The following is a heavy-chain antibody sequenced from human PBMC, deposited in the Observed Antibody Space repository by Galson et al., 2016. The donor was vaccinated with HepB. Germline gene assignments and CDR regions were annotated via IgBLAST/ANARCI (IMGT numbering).Heavy chain of an antibody. Sequence: SLRLSCAASGFTFSTYAMHWVRQAPGKGLEWVAGISFDGSNKYYADFVKGRFTISRDNSKNTLYLQMNSLRPEDTAVHYCARSKGYYYYAMDVWGQGTTVTVSS. J-gene: IGHJ6*02. V-gene: IGHV3-30-3*01. CDR1: GFTFSTYA. CDR2: ISFDGSNK. CDR3: ARSKGYYYYAMDV.